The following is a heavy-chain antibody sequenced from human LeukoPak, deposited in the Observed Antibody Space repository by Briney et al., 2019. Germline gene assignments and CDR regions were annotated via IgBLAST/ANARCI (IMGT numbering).Heavy chain of an antibody. V-gene: IGHV3-49*04. D-gene: IGHD1-26*01. CDR3: SPAWDIVGATTPVGY. CDR1: GFTFSSYW. Sequence: GGSLRLSCAASGFTFSSYWMSWVRQAPGKGLEWVGFIRSKTYGGTTEYAASVKGRFTISRDDSKSIAYLQMNSLKIEDTAVYYCSPAWDIVGATTPVGYWGQGTLVTVSS. J-gene: IGHJ4*02. CDR2: IRSKTYGGTT.